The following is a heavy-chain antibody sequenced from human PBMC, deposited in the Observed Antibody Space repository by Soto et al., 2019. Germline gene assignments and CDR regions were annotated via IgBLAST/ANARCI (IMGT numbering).Heavy chain of an antibody. CDR1: GFTFDDYG. J-gene: IGHJ4*02. D-gene: IGHD3-9*01. CDR2: INWNGGST. V-gene: IGHV3-20*04. Sequence: GGSLRLSCAASGFTFDDYGMSWVRQAPGKGLEWVSGINWNGGSTGYADSVKGRFTISRDNAKNSLYLQMNSLRAEDTALYYCARDRGVLRYFGPPTGWGQGTLVTVSS. CDR3: ARDRGVLRYFGPPTG.